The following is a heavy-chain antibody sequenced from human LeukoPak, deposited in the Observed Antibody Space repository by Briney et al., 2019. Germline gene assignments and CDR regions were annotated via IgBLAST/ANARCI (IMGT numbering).Heavy chain of an antibody. D-gene: IGHD2-2*01. V-gene: IGHV1-69*13. J-gene: IGHJ3*02. CDR3: AKTLGYCSTTGCYGAFDI. CDR1: GGTFRSYA. Sequence: SVKVSCKASGGTFRSYAISWVRQAPGQGLEWMGGIIPMFGTPNYAQKFQGRVRITADESTSTAYMELSSLRSEDTAVYYCAKTLGYCSTTGCYGAFDIWGQGTMATVSS. CDR2: IIPMFGTP.